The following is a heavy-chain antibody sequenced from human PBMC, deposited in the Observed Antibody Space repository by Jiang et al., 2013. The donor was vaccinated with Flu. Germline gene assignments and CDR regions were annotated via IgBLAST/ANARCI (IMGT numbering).Heavy chain of an antibody. CDR3: ASPGYSSSWLEYYYYYMDV. V-gene: IGHV1-69*01. CDR1: GGTFSSYA. D-gene: IGHD6-13*01. Sequence: SGAEVKKPGSSVKVSCKASGGTFSSYAISWVRQAPGQGLEWTGGIIPIFGTANYAQKFQGRVTITADESTSTAYMELSSLRSEDTAVYYCASPGYSSSWLEYYYYYMDVWGKGTTVTVSS. CDR2: IIPIFGTA. J-gene: IGHJ6*03.